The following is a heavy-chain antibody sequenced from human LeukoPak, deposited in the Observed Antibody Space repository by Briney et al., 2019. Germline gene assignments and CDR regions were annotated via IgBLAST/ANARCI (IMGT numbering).Heavy chain of an antibody. CDR1: GYTFTSYG. V-gene: IGHV1-18*01. CDR3: ARRLPQSYYYGMDV. Sequence: ASVKVSCKASGYTFTSYGISWVRQAPGQGLEWMGWISAYNGNTNYAQKLQGRVTMTTDTSTSTAYMELRSLRSDDTDVYYCARRLPQSYYYGMDVWGQGTTVTVSS. CDR2: ISAYNGNT. J-gene: IGHJ6*02. D-gene: IGHD6-25*01.